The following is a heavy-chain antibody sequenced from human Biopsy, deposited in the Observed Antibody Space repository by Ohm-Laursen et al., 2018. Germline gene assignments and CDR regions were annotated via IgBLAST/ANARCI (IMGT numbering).Heavy chain of an antibody. Sequence: SSVKVSCNASGYTFTDYFLHWVRQAPGQGPEWMGWISPSSGGTNYAQKFQGRVTMIRDTSATTGYMELSSLRPADTAVYFCARNTGWYGDLYYFDYWGQGTLVTVSS. V-gene: IGHV1-2*02. CDR1: GYTFTDYF. J-gene: IGHJ4*02. CDR2: ISPSSGGT. CDR3: ARNTGWYGDLYYFDY. D-gene: IGHD6-19*01.